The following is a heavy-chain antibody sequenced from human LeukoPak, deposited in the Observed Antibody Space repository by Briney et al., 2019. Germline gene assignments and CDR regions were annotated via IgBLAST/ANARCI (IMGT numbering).Heavy chain of an antibody. CDR3: AKAQGSSGYYSFDY. Sequence: GGSLRLSCAASGFSFKDYWMSWVRQAPGKGLEWVADITPDGSGKTYVDSVKGRFTISRDNAKNSLYLQMNSLRAEDTALYYCAKAQGSSGYYSFDYWGQGTLVTVSS. CDR2: ITPDGSGK. J-gene: IGHJ4*02. CDR1: GFSFKDYW. V-gene: IGHV3-7*03. D-gene: IGHD3-22*01.